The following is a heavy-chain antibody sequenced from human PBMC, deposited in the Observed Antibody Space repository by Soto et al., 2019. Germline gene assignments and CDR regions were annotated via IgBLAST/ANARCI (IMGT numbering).Heavy chain of an antibody. CDR2: ISWNSGSI. CDR3: ATDIGGATRGYFGY. Sequence: SLRLSCAASGFTFDDYAMHWVRQSPGKGLEWVSGISWNSGSIGYADSVKGRFTISRDNAKNSLYLQMNSLRAEDTALYYCATDIGGATRGYFGYWGQGTLGTASS. V-gene: IGHV3-9*01. J-gene: IGHJ4*02. CDR1: GFTFDDYA. D-gene: IGHD1-26*01.